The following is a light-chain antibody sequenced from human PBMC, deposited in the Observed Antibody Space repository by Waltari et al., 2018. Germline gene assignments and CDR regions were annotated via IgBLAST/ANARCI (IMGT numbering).Light chain of an antibody. CDR1: NSNPGHTP. J-gene: IGLJ3*02. CDR2: SNN. V-gene: IGLV1-44*01. CDR3: VVWDDGLKGLV. Sequence: QSLLSQPPSVSGTPGQRVTVPCSGGNSNPGHTPVNWYQQPPKTTPKLLIYSNNQRPAGVPDRFSGSKSGNSAALAISGLQSDDEAHYYCVVWDDGLKGLVFGGGTKLTVL.